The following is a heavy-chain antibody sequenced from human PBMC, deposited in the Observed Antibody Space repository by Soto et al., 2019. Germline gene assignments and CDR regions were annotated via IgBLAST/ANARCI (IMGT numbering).Heavy chain of an antibody. Sequence: EVQLVESGGALVQPGGSLSLSCAASEFGSSDVFLDWFRQAPGKGLEWVERTKDKAYSYTTEYAASVKGRFTISRDDSRNSVFLQMSSLKTEDTAVYYCASIRGVFGYWGQGTLVTVSS. CDR3: ASIRGVFGY. V-gene: IGHV3-72*01. CDR2: TKDKAYSYTT. CDR1: EFGSSDVF. J-gene: IGHJ4*02. D-gene: IGHD3-10*01.